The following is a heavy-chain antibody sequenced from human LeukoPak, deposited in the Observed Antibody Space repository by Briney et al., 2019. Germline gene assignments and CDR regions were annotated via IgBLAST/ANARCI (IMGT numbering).Heavy chain of an antibody. CDR1: GGSVSDYH. CDR3: ARGPDHAKVGY. V-gene: IGHV4-34*01. CDR2: INHSGIT. D-gene: IGHD1-14*01. Sequence: TSETLSLNCAVDGGSVSDYHWTWIRQPPGKGLEWIGEINHSGITDYNPSLKSRVTMSIDTSKNQFSLKLSSVTAADTAVYYCARGPDHAKVGYWGQGTLVTVSS. J-gene: IGHJ4*02.